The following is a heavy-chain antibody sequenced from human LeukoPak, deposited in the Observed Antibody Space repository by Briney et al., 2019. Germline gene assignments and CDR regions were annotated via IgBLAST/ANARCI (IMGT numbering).Heavy chain of an antibody. Sequence: SETLSLTCTVSGGPISNYYWSWIRQPAGKGLEWIGRIYSSGSTNYNPSLQSRVTMSVDTSKNQVSLKLSSVTAADTAVYYCARDYGYYYYMDIWGNGTTVTVSS. V-gene: IGHV4-4*07. D-gene: IGHD3-10*01. CDR2: IYSSGST. J-gene: IGHJ6*03. CDR3: ARDYGYYYYMDI. CDR1: GGPISNYY.